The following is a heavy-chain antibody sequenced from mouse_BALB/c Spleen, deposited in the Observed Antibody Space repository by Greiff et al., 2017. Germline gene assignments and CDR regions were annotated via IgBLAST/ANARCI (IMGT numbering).Heavy chain of an antibody. V-gene: IGHV5-9*03. Sequence: EVKLMESGGGLVKPGGSLKLSCAASGFTFSSYTMSWVRQTPEKRLEWVATISSGGGNTYYPDSVKGRFTISRDNAKNNLYLQMSSLRSEDTALYYCARREVRRAMDYWGQGTSVTVSS. J-gene: IGHJ4*01. CDR3: ARREVRRAMDY. D-gene: IGHD2-14*01. CDR2: ISSGGGNT. CDR1: GFTFSSYT.